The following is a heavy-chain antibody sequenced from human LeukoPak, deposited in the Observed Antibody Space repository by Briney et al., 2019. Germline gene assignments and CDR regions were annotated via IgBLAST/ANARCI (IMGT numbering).Heavy chain of an antibody. CDR2: IYTSGST. Sequence: SETLSLTCTVSGGSISSYYRSWIRQPAGKGLEWIGRIYTSGSTNYNPSLKSRVTMSVDTSKNQFSLKLSSVTAADTAVYYCARDRNWNYGYYFDYWGQGTLVTVSS. CDR1: GGSISSYY. V-gene: IGHV4-4*07. D-gene: IGHD1-7*01. J-gene: IGHJ4*02. CDR3: ARDRNWNYGYYFDY.